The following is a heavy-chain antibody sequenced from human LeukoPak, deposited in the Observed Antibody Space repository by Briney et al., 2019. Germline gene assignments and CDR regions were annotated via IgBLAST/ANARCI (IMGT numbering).Heavy chain of an antibody. D-gene: IGHD5-12*01. CDR2: SSASGDST. V-gene: IGHV3-23*01. CDR3: AKARDPQWVRMSFDF. CDR1: GFTFSSYA. J-gene: IGHJ4*02. Sequence: GGSLRLSRAASGFTFSSYAMNWVRQAPGKGLEWVSVSSASGDSTHYADSVKGRFTISRDNSRNTLYLQMNSLRAEDTAVYYCAKARDPQWVRMSFDFWGQGTLVTVSS.